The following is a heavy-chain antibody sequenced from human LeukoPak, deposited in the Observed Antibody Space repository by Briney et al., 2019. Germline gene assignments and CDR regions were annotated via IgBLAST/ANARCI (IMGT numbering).Heavy chain of an antibody. CDR3: ARIAAAGTKVWFDP. Sequence: PGGSLRLSCAASGFTFSSYWMHWVRQAPGKGLVWVSRINSDGSSTSYADSVKGRFTISRDNAKNSLYLQMNSLRAEDTAVYYCARIAAAGTKVWFDPWGQGTLVTVSS. J-gene: IGHJ5*02. D-gene: IGHD6-13*01. CDR2: INSDGSST. V-gene: IGHV3-74*01. CDR1: GFTFSSYW.